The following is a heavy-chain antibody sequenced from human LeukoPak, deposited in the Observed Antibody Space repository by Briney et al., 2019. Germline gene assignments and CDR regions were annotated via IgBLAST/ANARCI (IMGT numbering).Heavy chain of an antibody. Sequence: PGGSLRLSCAASGFTFSSYGMHWVRQAPGKGLEWVAVISYDGSNKYYADSVKGRFTISRDNSKNTLYLQMNSLRAEDTAVYYCARVPTTHEVYWGQGTLVTVSS. CDR2: ISYDGSNK. D-gene: IGHD4-17*01. CDR1: GFTFSSYG. V-gene: IGHV3-30*03. J-gene: IGHJ4*02. CDR3: ARVPTTHEVY.